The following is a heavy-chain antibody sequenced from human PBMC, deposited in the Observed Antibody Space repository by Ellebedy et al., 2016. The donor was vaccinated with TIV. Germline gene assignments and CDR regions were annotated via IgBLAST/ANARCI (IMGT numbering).Heavy chain of an antibody. D-gene: IGHD3-10*01. J-gene: IGHJ4*02. CDR2: INHSRNT. Sequence: MPSETLSLTCAVYGGSFSGYYWSWIRQSPGKGLEWIGEINHSRNTNYNPSLKSRVTISVDTSNNQFSLKLNSVTAADTAVFYGARGRISMVRGDNHYFDYWGQGTLVTVYS. CDR1: GGSFSGYY. V-gene: IGHV4-34*01. CDR3: ARGRISMVRGDNHYFDY.